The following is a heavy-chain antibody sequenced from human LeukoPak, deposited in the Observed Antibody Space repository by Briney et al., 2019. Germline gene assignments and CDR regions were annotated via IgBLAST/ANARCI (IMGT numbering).Heavy chain of an antibody. Sequence: GGSLRLSCAASGFTVSSNYMSWVRQAPGKGLEWVSVIYSGGSTCYADSVKGRFTISRDNSKNTLYLQMNSLRAEDTAVYYCARMSTVATYFDYWGQGTLVTVSS. D-gene: IGHD4-11*01. CDR2: IYSGGST. CDR1: GFTVSSNY. CDR3: ARMSTVATYFDY. V-gene: IGHV3-66*02. J-gene: IGHJ4*02.